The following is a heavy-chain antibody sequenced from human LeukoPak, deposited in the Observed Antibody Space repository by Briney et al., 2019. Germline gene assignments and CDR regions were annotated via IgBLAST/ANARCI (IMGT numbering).Heavy chain of an antibody. V-gene: IGHV1-18*01. Sequence: ASVKVSCKASGYTFTSYGISWVRQAPGQGLEWMGWISAYNGNTNYAQKLQGRVTMTTDTSTSTAYMEPRSLRSDDTAVYYCARDRLRFGELLPFDYWGQGTLVTVSS. CDR2: ISAYNGNT. J-gene: IGHJ4*02. CDR3: ARDRLRFGELLPFDY. CDR1: GYTFTSYG. D-gene: IGHD3-10*01.